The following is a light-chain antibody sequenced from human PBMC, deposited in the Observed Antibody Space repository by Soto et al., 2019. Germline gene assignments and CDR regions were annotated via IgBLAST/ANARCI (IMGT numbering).Light chain of an antibody. CDR2: DAS. J-gene: IGKJ4*01. Sequence: EIVLTQSPVTLSLSPGERATLSCRASQSVTTFLAWYQQKPGQAPRLLIYDASKRATGIPARFSVSGSGTDFTLTISSLEPEDFAVYYCQQRTNRPLTFGGGTKVEIK. CDR1: QSVTTF. CDR3: QQRTNRPLT. V-gene: IGKV3-11*01.